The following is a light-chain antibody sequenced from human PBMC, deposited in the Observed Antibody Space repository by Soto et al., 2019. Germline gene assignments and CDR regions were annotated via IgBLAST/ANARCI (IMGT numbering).Light chain of an antibody. CDR3: QQAHSFPRT. CDR1: QGINNW. Sequence: DIQMTQSPSSVSASVGDRVTITCRASQGINNWLAWYQQKPGKVPKLLIYAASSLQSGVPSRFSGSGSGTDFTLTISSLQPEDFATYYCQQAHSFPRTFGQGTKLEIQ. J-gene: IGKJ2*01. CDR2: AAS. V-gene: IGKV1-12*01.